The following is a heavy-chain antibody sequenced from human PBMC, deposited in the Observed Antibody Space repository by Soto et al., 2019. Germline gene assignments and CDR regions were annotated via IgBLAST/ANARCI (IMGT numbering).Heavy chain of an antibody. D-gene: IGHD3-22*01. CDR1: EDTFRNYA. J-gene: IGHJ2*01. CDR3: ASTKYDSSAYYYWYLGR. Sequence: QVELVQSGAEVKKPGSSVKVSCQASEDTFRNYAISWVRQAPGQGLEWMGGIIPIFGTANYAQKFQGRVTITADTSAHKVYLEVSSLRSEDTAVYYCASTKYDSSAYYYWYLGRWGRGTLVTVSA. V-gene: IGHV1-69*06. CDR2: IIPIFGTA.